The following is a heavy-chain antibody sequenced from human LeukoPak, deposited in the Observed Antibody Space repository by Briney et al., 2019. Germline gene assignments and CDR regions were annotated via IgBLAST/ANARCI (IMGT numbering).Heavy chain of an antibody. J-gene: IGHJ5*02. Sequence: SQTLSLTCAISEDIVSSNSDSWNWIRQSPSRGLEWVGRTYYRSTWYNDYAVSVRGRITVNPDTSNNQFSLHLNSVTPEDTAVYYCARRLTQYDCFDPWGQGILVTVSS. CDR2: TYYRSTWYN. CDR3: ARRLTQYDCFDP. D-gene: IGHD2-2*01. V-gene: IGHV6-1*01. CDR1: EDIVSSNSDS.